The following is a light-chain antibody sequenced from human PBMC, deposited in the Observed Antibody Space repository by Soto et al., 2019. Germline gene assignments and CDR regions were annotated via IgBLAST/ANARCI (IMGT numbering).Light chain of an antibody. J-gene: IGLJ3*02. CDR1: SNDVGAFNF. Sequence: QSVLTQPASVSGSPGQSITISCTGTSNDVGAFNFVSWYQQHPGKAPKVIIYEVSNRPSGVSNRFSGSKSGNTASLTISGLQAEDEADYYCNSYTTTSARVFGGGTKLTV. CDR3: NSYTTTSARV. CDR2: EVS. V-gene: IGLV2-14*01.